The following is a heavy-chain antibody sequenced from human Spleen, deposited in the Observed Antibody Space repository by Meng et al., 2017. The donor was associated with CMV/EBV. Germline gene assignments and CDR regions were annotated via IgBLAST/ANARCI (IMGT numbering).Heavy chain of an antibody. CDR2: ISGSGGST. D-gene: IGHD3-3*01. Sequence: GESLKISCAASGFTFSSYAMSWVRQAPGKGLEWVSAISGSGGSTYYADSVKGRFTISRDNSKNTLYLQMNSLRAEDTAVYYCARGVGHFGVVTDYWGQGTLVTVS. V-gene: IGHV3-23*01. CDR1: GFTFSSYA. J-gene: IGHJ4*02. CDR3: ARGVGHFGVVTDY.